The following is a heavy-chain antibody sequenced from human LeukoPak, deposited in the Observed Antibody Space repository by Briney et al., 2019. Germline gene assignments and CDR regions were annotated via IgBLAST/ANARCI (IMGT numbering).Heavy chain of an antibody. Sequence: PGGSLRLSCAASGFTFSSYWMHWVRQAPGKGLVWVSRINSDGSSTSYAGSVKGRFTISRDNAKNTLYLQMNSLRAEDTAVYYCARAAAVAEWPVYYYYGMDVWGQGTTVTVSS. J-gene: IGHJ6*02. CDR3: ARAAAVAEWPVYYYYGMDV. D-gene: IGHD1-14*01. CDR1: GFTFSSYW. V-gene: IGHV3-74*01. CDR2: INSDGSST.